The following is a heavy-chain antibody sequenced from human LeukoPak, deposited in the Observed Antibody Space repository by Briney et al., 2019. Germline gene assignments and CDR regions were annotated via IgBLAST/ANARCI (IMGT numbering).Heavy chain of an antibody. CDR1: GGSISSDY. D-gene: IGHD1-1*01. Sequence: SETLTLTCTVSGGSISSDYWSWLRQTPEKGLEWIGYISYSGSTNYNPSLKSRVTISAGTSKNQFSLKLRSVTAADTAVYYCARDDDTAGIDYWGQGTLVTVSS. CDR2: ISYSGST. CDR3: ARDDDTAGIDY. J-gene: IGHJ4*02. V-gene: IGHV4-59*01.